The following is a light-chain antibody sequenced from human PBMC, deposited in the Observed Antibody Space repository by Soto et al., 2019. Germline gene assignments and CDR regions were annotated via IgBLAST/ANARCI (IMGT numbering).Light chain of an antibody. Sequence: QSALTQPASVSGSPGQAITISCSGTSSDVGAFNYVSWYQQHPGKAPKLMIYEVHDRPSGVSDRFSGSKSGNTASLTISGLRPEDEADYYCSSYTATSTYVFGTGTQLTVL. CDR3: SSYTATSTYV. J-gene: IGLJ6*01. CDR2: EVH. V-gene: IGLV2-14*01. CDR1: SSDVGAFNY.